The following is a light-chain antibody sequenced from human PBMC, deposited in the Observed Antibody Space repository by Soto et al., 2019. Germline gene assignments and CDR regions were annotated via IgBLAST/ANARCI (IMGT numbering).Light chain of an antibody. Sequence: QSALTQPASVSGSPGQSITISCTGTSSDVGSYNLVSWYQQHPGKAPKLMIYEGSKRPSGVSNRFSGSKSGNTASLTISGXQAXDXAXXYCCSYAGSSTTWVFGGGTKLTVL. CDR2: EGS. V-gene: IGLV2-23*01. CDR1: SSDVGSYNL. CDR3: CSYAGSSTTWV. J-gene: IGLJ3*02.